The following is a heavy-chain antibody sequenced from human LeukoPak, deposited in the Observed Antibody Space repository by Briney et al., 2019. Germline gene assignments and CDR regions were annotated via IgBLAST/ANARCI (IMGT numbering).Heavy chain of an antibody. CDR3: AAGSSPGGYWFDP. V-gene: IGHV4-31*03. CDR1: GGSISSSSYY. J-gene: IGHJ5*02. CDR2: IYYSGST. D-gene: IGHD6-6*01. Sequence: KASETLSLTCTVSGGSISSSSYYWSWIRQHPGKGLEWIGYIYYSGSTYYNPSLKSRVTISVDTSKNQFSLKLSSVTAADTAVYYCAAGSSPGGYWFDPWGQGTLVTVSS.